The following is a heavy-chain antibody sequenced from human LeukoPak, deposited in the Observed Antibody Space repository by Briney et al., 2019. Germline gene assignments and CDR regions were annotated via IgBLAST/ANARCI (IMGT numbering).Heavy chain of an antibody. CDR1: GYTFTGYY. CDR2: INPNSGGT. D-gene: IGHD6-19*01. J-gene: IGHJ5*02. V-gene: IGHV1-2*04. CDR3: ARGGISSGWYWFDP. Sequence: ASVKVSCKASGYTFTGYYMHWVRQAPGQGLEWMGWINPNSGGTNYAQKFQGWVTMTRDTSISTAYMELSRLRSDDTAVYYCARGGISSGWYWFDPWGQGTLVTVSS.